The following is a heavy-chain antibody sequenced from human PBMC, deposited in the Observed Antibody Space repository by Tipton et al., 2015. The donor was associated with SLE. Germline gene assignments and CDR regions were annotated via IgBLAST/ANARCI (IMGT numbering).Heavy chain of an antibody. CDR3: ARSPYWEGGYFDS. Sequence: TLSLTCDVSGNDISRGTYWAWIRQPPGKGLEWIGSIFQSGSARYNPSLKSRLIIPVDTSKNQFSLKLTSVTAADTAVYYCARSPYWEGGYFDSWGQGILVTISS. CDR1: GNDISRGTY. J-gene: IGHJ4*02. D-gene: IGHD2-8*02. V-gene: IGHV4-38-2*01. CDR2: IFQSGSA.